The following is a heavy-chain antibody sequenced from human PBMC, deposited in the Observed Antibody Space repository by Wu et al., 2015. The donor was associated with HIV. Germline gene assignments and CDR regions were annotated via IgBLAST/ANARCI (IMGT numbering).Heavy chain of an antibody. CDR3: TRGPDFDY. CDR1: GYTFINSY. J-gene: IGHJ4*02. Sequence: VQLVQSGAEVKKPGASVKLSCKASGYTFINSYIHWVRQAPGQGLEWMGIINPSGGSTDYIQKFQGRVTMTRDTSTSTVYMKLSGLTSEDTAVYFCTRGPDFDYWGQGTLVTVSS. CDR2: INPSGGST. V-gene: IGHV1-46*01.